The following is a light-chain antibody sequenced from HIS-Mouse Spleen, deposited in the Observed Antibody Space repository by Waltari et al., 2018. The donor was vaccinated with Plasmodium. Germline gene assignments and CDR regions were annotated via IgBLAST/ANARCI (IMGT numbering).Light chain of an antibody. Sequence: SYELTQPPSVSVSPGQTARITCSGDALPKKYAYWYQQKSGQAPVLVIYEDSKRPSGTPARFSGSSSGTSATLTISGAQVEDEADYYCYSTDSSGNHRVFGGGTKLTVL. CDR1: ALPKKY. CDR2: EDS. CDR3: YSTDSSGNHRV. J-gene: IGLJ3*02. V-gene: IGLV3-10*01.